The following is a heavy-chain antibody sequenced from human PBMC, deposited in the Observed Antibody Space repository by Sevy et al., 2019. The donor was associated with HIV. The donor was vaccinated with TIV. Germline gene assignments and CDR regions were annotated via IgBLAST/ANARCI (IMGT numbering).Heavy chain of an antibody. V-gene: IGHV3-23*01. CDR1: GFTFSSYA. CDR2: IRGSGGST. CDR3: AKSPPRCSGGTCSFDY. D-gene: IGHD2-15*01. J-gene: IGHJ4*02. Sequence: GGSLRLSCTASGFTFSSYAMSWVRQAPGKGLEWVSAIRGSGGSTYYADSVKGRFTISGDNSKNTLYLQMNSLRAEDTAVYYCAKSPPRCSGGTCSFDYWGQGTLVTVSS.